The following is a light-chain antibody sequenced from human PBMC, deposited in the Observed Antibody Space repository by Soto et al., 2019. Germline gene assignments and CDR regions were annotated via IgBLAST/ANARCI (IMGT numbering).Light chain of an antibody. Sequence: DLQLTQSPSSLSASVGDRVTITCQASQDIVKSLNWYQQKTGSAPNLLIYDASNLQTGVPSRFSGSGSGTDFTFTISSLQPEDFATYYCQQFDNLPYTFGQGPKLEIK. CDR2: DAS. V-gene: IGKV1-33*01. CDR3: QQFDNLPYT. CDR1: QDIVKS. J-gene: IGKJ2*01.